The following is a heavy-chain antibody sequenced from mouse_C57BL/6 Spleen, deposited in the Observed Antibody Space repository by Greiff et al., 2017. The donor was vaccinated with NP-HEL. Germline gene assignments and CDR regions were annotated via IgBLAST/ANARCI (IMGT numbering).Heavy chain of an antibody. CDR2: ISYDGSN. V-gene: IGHV3-6*01. Sequence: EVQLQESGPGLVKPSQSLSLTCSVTGYSITSGYYWNWIRQFPGNKLEWMGYISYDGSNNYNPSLKNRISITRDTSKNQFFLKLNSVTTEDTATYYCARDQVITTVVATDYYAMDYWGQGTSVTVSS. CDR3: ARDQVITTVVATDYYAMDY. D-gene: IGHD1-1*01. J-gene: IGHJ4*01. CDR1: GYSITSGYY.